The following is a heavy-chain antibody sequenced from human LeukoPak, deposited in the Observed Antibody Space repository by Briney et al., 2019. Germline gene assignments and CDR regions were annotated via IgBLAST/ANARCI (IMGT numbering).Heavy chain of an antibody. CDR1: GGSFSGYY. CDR3: ARALGLQITNEEWFDP. CDR2: INHSGSN. D-gene: IGHD4-11*01. V-gene: IGHV4-34*01. J-gene: IGHJ5*02. Sequence: PSETLSLNCAVYGGSFSGYYWSWIRQPPGKGLEWIGEINHSGSNNYNPSLKSRVTISVDTSKNQFSLKLSSVTAADTAVYYCARALGLQITNEEWFDPWGQGTLVTVSS.